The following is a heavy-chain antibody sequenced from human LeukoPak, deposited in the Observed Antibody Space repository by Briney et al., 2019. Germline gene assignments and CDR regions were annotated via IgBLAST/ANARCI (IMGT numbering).Heavy chain of an antibody. J-gene: IGHJ4*02. D-gene: IGHD4-23*01. CDR2: IYNSGST. CDR3: ARVSVVTADFDY. CDR1: GGSFSGYY. Sequence: NPSETLSLTCAVYGGSFSGYYWSWIRQPPGKGLEWIGYIYNSGSTNYNPSLKSRVTISVDTSKNQFSLKLTSVTAADTAVYYCARVSVVTADFDYWGQGTLVTVSS. V-gene: IGHV4-59*01.